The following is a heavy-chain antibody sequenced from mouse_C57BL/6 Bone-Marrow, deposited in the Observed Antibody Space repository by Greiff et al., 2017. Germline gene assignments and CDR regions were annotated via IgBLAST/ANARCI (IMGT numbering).Heavy chain of an antibody. CDR1: GYAFPHYL. D-gene: IGHD2-2*01. V-gene: IGHV1-54*01. CDR2: INPGGGGP. J-gene: IGHJ3*01. CDR3: ARRGYDGAWFAY. Sequence: QVQLQQSGAELVRPGTSVKVSCTASGYAFPHYLIAWVQQRPGQGLEWIGVINPGGGGPNSPEKFKGKATLPADKASSTGYMQISSLTSEDSAVYFCARRGYDGAWFAYWGQGTLVTVSA.